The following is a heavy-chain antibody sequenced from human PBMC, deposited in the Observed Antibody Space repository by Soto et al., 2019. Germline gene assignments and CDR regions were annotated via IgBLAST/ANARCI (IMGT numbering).Heavy chain of an antibody. Sequence: ASVKVSCKASGYTFTSYAMHWVRQAPGQRLEWMGWINAGNGNTKYSQKFQGRVTITRDTSASTAYMELSSLRSEDTAVYYCARDLSWASTWYYYMDAWGKAPPVTVAS. CDR3: ARDLSWASTWYYYMDA. J-gene: IGHJ6*03. CDR1: GYTFTSYA. D-gene: IGHD3-16*01. V-gene: IGHV1-3*01. CDR2: INAGNGNT.